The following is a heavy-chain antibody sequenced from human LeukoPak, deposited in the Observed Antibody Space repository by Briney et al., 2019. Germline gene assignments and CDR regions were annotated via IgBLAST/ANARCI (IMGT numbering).Heavy chain of an antibody. J-gene: IGHJ5*02. V-gene: IGHV3-7*01. D-gene: IGHD3-16*01. CDR2: MNQDGSGK. CDR1: GFTFSNYW. CDR3: ARDNDRKDDS. Sequence: GGSLRLSCAASGFTFSNYWMTWVRQAPGKGLEWVANMNQDGSGKYYMDSVKGRFAISRDNAKNSLYLQMNNLRVEDTAVYYCARDNDRKDDSWGQGTLVTVSS.